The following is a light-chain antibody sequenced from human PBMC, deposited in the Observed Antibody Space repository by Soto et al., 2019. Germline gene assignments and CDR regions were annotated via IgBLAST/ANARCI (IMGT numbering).Light chain of an antibody. V-gene: IGLV2-8*01. Sequence: QSALTQPPSASGSRGQSVTISCTGTSSDVGGYNYVSWYQQHPGKAPKLMIYEVSKRPSGVPDRFSGSKSGNTASLTVSGLLPEDEADYYCSSYAGSNNLGVFGGGTKLTVL. CDR1: SSDVGGYNY. CDR3: SSYAGSNNLGV. J-gene: IGLJ3*02. CDR2: EVS.